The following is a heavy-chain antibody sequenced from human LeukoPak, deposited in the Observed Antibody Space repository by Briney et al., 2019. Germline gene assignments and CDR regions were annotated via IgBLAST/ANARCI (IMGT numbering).Heavy chain of an antibody. D-gene: IGHD3-22*01. V-gene: IGHV3-23*01. Sequence: GGSLRLSCAASGFTFSSYAMSWVRQAPGKGLEWVSAISGSGGSTYYADSVKGRFTISRDNSKNTLYLQMNSLRAEDTAVYYCSKKYYYNSSGYYYLTAHFDSWGQGTLVTASS. CDR2: ISGSGGST. J-gene: IGHJ4*02. CDR1: GFTFSSYA. CDR3: SKKYYYNSSGYYYLTAHFDS.